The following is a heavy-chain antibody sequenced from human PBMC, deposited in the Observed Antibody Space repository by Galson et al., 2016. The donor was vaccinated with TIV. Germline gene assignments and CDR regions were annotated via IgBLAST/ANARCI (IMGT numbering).Heavy chain of an antibody. Sequence: SVKVSCKASGYTLTTYDINWLRQTSGQGLEWMGWLNPKSGDTAFAQKFQGRVFVTRDTSINTAYMELRSLTSEDTAGYYCARGSTGLNYLGSGWFAPWGQGTQVTVSS. CDR3: ARGSTGLNYLGSGWFAP. CDR1: GYTLTTYD. J-gene: IGHJ5*02. CDR2: LNPKSGDT. V-gene: IGHV1-8*02. D-gene: IGHD3-10*01.